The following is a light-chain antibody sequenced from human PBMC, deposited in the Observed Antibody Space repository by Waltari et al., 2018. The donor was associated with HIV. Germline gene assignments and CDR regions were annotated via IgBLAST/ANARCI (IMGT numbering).Light chain of an antibody. Sequence: DTMMTQSPATLSVSPGERATLSCRASQSVSSNLAWYQQKPGQAPRLLIYGASTRATAIPARVSGSGSGTDFTLTISSLQSEDIAIYYCQQYNNWPQTFGQGTKVEIK. CDR1: QSVSSN. CDR2: GAS. V-gene: IGKV3-15*01. J-gene: IGKJ1*01. CDR3: QQYNNWPQT.